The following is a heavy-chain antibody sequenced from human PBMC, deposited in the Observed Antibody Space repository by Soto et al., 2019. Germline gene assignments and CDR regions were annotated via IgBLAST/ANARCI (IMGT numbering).Heavy chain of an antibody. J-gene: IGHJ5*02. CDR1: GGTFSSYA. V-gene: IGHV1-69*01. CDR3: ARVYYYGSGSYGANWFDP. Sequence: QVQLVQSGAEVQKPGSSVKVSCKASGGTFSSYAISWVRQAPGQGLEWMGGIIPIFGTANYAQKFQGRVTITADESTSTAYMELSSLRSEDTAVYYCARVYYYGSGSYGANWFDPWGQGTLVTVSS. CDR2: IIPIFGTA. D-gene: IGHD3-10*01.